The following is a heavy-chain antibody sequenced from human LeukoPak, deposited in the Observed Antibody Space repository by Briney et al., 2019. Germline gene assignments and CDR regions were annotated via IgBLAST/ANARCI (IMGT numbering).Heavy chain of an antibody. D-gene: IGHD1-26*01. CDR1: GFTFSDYY. V-gene: IGHV3-11*06. Sequence: KPGGSLRLSCAASGFTFSDYYMSWIRQAPGKGLEWVSYISGSSTYTNYADSVKGRFTISRDNAKKSLFLQMNNLRAEDTAVYYCAREIRANPDAFDIWGQGTMVTVSS. J-gene: IGHJ3*02. CDR2: ISGSSTYT. CDR3: AREIRANPDAFDI.